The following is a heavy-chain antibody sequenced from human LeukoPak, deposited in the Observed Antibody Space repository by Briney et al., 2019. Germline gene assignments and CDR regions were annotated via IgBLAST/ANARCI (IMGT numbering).Heavy chain of an antibody. V-gene: IGHV4-39*01. CDR2: VYYGGST. CDR1: GGSISTENYC. Sequence: KPSETLSLTCTVSGGSISTENYCWGWIRQPSGKGLEWIGSVYYGGSTQYKPSLQSRVTISIDTSKNQFSLRLNSVTAADTAVYYCARHDRYYYGASGHITLFFFDYWGQGTLVTVSS. J-gene: IGHJ4*02. CDR3: ARHDRYYYGASGHITLFFFDY. D-gene: IGHD3-22*01.